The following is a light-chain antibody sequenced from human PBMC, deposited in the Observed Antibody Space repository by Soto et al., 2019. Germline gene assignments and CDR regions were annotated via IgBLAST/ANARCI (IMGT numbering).Light chain of an antibody. V-gene: IGLV2-14*03. CDR3: SSYTSSTTYV. CDR2: DVS. Sequence: QSALTQPASVSGSPGQSITISCTGTSTDVGGYNYVSWYQQHPGKAPKPMIYDVSNRPSGVSNRFSGSKSGNTASLTISGLQAYYLADYSCSSYTSSTTYVFGTGTIVTVL. CDR1: STDVGGYNY. J-gene: IGLJ1*01.